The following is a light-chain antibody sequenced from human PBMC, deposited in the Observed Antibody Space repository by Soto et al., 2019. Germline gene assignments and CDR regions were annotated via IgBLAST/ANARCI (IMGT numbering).Light chain of an antibody. CDR3: NSYTSSSTVI. CDR1: NSDVGGYNY. CDR2: EVS. V-gene: IGLV2-14*01. J-gene: IGLJ2*01. Sequence: QSVLTQPASVSGSPGQSITISCTGTNSDVGGYNYVSWYQQHPGKAPKLMIYEVSTRPSGVSNRFSGSKSGNTASLTISGLQAEDEADYYCNSYTSSSTVIFGGGTKLTVL.